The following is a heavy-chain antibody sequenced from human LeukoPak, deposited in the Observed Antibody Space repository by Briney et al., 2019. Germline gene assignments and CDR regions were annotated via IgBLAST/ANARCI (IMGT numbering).Heavy chain of an antibody. Sequence: SETLSLTCTVSGGSISSSSYYWGWIRQPPGKGLEWIGSIYYSGSTYYNPSLKSRVTISVDTSKNQFSLKLSSVTAADTAVYYCARDTVTMRSTVLGYCSSTSCYGFGYWGQGTLVTVSS. CDR3: ARDTVTMRSTVLGYCSSTSCYGFGY. D-gene: IGHD2-2*01. V-gene: IGHV4-39*07. CDR1: GGSISSSSYY. CDR2: IYYSGST. J-gene: IGHJ4*02.